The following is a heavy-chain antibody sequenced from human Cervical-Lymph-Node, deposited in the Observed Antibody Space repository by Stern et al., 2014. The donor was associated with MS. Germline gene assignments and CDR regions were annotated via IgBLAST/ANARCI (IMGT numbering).Heavy chain of an antibody. Sequence: VQLVESGGGVVKPGRSLRLSCAISGIMFSDSPLHWVRQAPGRGLRWVAVISKNGIHKYDGDSVRGRFTISRDNSQNTLYLEISRLRTEDTAIYYCAPWIDYWGQGTLVSVSS. D-gene: IGHD1-1*01. CDR2: ISKNGIHK. V-gene: IGHV3-30*04. CDR1: GIMFSDSP. CDR3: APWIDY. J-gene: IGHJ4*02.